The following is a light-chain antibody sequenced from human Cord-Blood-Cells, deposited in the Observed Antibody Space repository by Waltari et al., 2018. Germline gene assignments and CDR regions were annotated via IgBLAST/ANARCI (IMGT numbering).Light chain of an antibody. CDR2: EGS. Sequence: QSALTQPASVSGSPGQSITIPCTGTSRDVGSYNLVSWYQQHPGKAPKLMIYEGSKWPSGVSNRFSGSKSGNTASLTISGLQAEDEADYYCCSYAGSSTYVFGTGTKVTVL. CDR1: SRDVGSYNL. J-gene: IGLJ1*01. CDR3: CSYAGSSTYV. V-gene: IGLV2-23*01.